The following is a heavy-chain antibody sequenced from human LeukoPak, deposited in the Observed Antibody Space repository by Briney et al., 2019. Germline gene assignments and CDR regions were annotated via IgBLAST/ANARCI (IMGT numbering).Heavy chain of an antibody. J-gene: IGHJ4*02. CDR3: ARITSGPGQLDF. CDR1: GGSFSGYY. V-gene: IGHV4-34*01. D-gene: IGHD1-14*01. CDR2: VYYSGSP. Sequence: SETLSLTCAVYGGSFSGYYWSWIRQPPGKGLEWIGNVYYSGSPYYNPSLRSRVTISVDTTKNQFSLRLSSVTAADTARYYCARITSGPGQLDFWGQGPLVTVSS.